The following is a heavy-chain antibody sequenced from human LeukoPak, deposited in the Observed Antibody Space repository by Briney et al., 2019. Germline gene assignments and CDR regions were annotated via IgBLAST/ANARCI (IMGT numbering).Heavy chain of an antibody. V-gene: IGHV5-51*01. CDR1: CYDFTNYW. D-gene: IGHD1-26*01. J-gene: IGHJ4*02. CDR2: IHPGDCDT. CDR3: GGLPHRYFHY. Sequence: GESLNISCKGSCYDFTNYWIGWGRQMPGQGLEWMGIIHPGDCDTRYSPSFQGQLPISDDRSVTTADLQWNSLKASDTAIYFCGGLPHRYFHYWGQGTLVTVSS.